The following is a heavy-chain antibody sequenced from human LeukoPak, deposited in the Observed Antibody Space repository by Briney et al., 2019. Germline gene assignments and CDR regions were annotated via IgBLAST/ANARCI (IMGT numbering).Heavy chain of an antibody. CDR2: ISDRGST. J-gene: IGHJ4*02. D-gene: IGHD3-10*01. CDR1: GGSLSGHY. Sequence: PSETLSLTCAVYGGSLSGHYVSWVRQPPGKGLEWIGEISDRGSTGYNPSLMSRVTLSVDTSKNQISLKLTSVTAADTAVYYCARRSYHGPESYPRSWGQGTLVIVSS. CDR3: ARRSYHGPESYPRS. V-gene: IGHV4-34*01.